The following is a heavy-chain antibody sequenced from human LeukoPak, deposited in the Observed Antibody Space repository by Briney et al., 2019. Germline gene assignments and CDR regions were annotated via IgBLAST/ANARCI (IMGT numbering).Heavy chain of an antibody. CDR2: IYHSGST. J-gene: IGHJ3*02. CDR3: ARGASWGANDAFDI. Sequence: PSETLSLTCAVYGGSFSSYYWSWIRQPPGKGLEWIGEIYHSGSTNYNPSLKSRVTISVDKSKNQFSLKLSSVTAADTAVYYCARGASWGANDAFDIWGQGTMVTVSS. D-gene: IGHD3-16*01. CDR1: GGSFSSYY. V-gene: IGHV4-34*01.